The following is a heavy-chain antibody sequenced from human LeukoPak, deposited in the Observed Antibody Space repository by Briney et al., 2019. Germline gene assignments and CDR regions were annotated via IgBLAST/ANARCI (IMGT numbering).Heavy chain of an antibody. CDR3: SRRFDC. CDR1: GFTFSGYS. J-gene: IGHJ4*02. Sequence: GGSLRLSCAASGFTFSGYSMNWVRQAPGKGLEWVSYIDGSGDTIYYADSVKGRFTISRDNAKNSLDLQMNSLRDEDTAVYYCSRRFDCWGQGTLVTVSS. CDR2: IDGSGDTI. V-gene: IGHV3-48*02.